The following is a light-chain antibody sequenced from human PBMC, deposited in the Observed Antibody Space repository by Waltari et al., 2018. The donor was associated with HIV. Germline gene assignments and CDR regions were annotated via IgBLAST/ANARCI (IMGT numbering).Light chain of an antibody. CDR2: SDN. Sequence: QSVLPPPPSASGTPRMRVTISCSARSSHIGSQSVHWFQQVPGTARTLLMYSDNQRPSGVPDRFSGSKSGTSASLAISGLQSEDEADYYCAAWDDSLDAWVFGGGTRLTVL. CDR3: AAWDDSLDAWV. CDR1: SSHIGSQS. J-gene: IGLJ3*02. V-gene: IGLV1-44*01.